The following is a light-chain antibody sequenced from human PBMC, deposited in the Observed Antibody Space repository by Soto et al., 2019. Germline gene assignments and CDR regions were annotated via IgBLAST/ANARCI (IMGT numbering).Light chain of an antibody. CDR1: QRINIY. CDR2: SAS. Sequence: DIQMTQCPSSLSTSIGDRVTITCRSSQRINIYLNWYRQKPGKAPELLIYSASNLQSGVPSRFSGSGPGTDFTLTISGLQSEDFATYYCQQSCSTPTFGQGTRLEI. CDR3: QQSCSTPT. J-gene: IGKJ5*01. V-gene: IGKV1-39*01.